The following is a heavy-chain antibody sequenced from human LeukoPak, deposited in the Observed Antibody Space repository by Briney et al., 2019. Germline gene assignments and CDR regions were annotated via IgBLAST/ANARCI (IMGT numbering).Heavy chain of an antibody. Sequence: PSETLSLTCTVSGGSISSYYWSWIRQPPVKGLEWIGYIYYSGSTNYNPSLKSRVTISVDTSKNQFSLKLSSVTAADTAVYYCARVPGDYYDSSGYRLAYFDYWGQGTLVTVSS. D-gene: IGHD3-22*01. CDR3: ARVPGDYYDSSGYRLAYFDY. CDR2: IYYSGST. J-gene: IGHJ4*02. V-gene: IGHV4-59*01. CDR1: GGSISSYY.